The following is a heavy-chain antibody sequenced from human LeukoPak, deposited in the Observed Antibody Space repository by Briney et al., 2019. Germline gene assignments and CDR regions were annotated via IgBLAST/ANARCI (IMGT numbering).Heavy chain of an antibody. CDR3: AKVFYDSSGIDAFDI. D-gene: IGHD3-22*01. Sequence: GGSLRLSCAASGFTFDDYAMHWVRQAPGKGLEWVSLISGDGGSTYYADSVKGRFTISRDNSKNSLYLQMNSLRAEDTALYYCAKVFYDSSGIDAFDIWGQGTMVTVSS. V-gene: IGHV3-43*02. CDR2: ISGDGGST. J-gene: IGHJ3*02. CDR1: GFTFDDYA.